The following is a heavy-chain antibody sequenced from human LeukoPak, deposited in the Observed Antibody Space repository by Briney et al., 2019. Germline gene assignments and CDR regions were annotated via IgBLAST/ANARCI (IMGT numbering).Heavy chain of an antibody. V-gene: IGHV1-69*01. Sequence: SVKVSCKASGCTFSSYAISWVRQAPAQGLEWMGGIIPIFGTANYAQKFQGRVTITADESTSTAYMELSSLRSEDTAVYYCARSFHSGYDYFDYWGQGTLVTVSS. CDR1: GCTFSSYA. CDR3: ARSFHSGYDYFDY. J-gene: IGHJ4*02. CDR2: IIPIFGTA. D-gene: IGHD5-12*01.